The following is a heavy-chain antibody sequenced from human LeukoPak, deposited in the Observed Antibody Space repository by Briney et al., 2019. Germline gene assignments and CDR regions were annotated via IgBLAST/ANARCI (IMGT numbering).Heavy chain of an antibody. D-gene: IGHD2-21*02. V-gene: IGHV3-74*01. J-gene: IGHJ4*02. CDR1: GFTFSNYW. CDR3: ARDYCGGDCYSRGLSGY. CDR2: INSDGINT. Sequence: GGSLRLSCAASGFTFSNYWMHWVRQAPGKGLVWVSRINSDGINTSYADSVKGRFTISRDNAKNSLYLQMNSLRAEDTAVYYCARDYCGGDCYSRGLSGYWGQGTLVTVSS.